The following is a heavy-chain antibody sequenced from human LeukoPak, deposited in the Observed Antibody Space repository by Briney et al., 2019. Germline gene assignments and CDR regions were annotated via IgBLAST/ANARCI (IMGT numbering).Heavy chain of an antibody. CDR1: AFTFADYG. V-gene: IGHV3-20*04. CDR2: INWSGDNT. D-gene: IGHD1/OR15-1a*01. Sequence: WRSLRLSCEDSAFTFADYGLSCGRQAPRKGLEWVAGINWSGDNTFYADSVKGRITSSRDNTKKTLYLQMNNLRGEDTATYYCARDLSSNWNNLAYWGQGTLVTVSS. CDR3: ARDLSSNWNNLAY. J-gene: IGHJ4*02.